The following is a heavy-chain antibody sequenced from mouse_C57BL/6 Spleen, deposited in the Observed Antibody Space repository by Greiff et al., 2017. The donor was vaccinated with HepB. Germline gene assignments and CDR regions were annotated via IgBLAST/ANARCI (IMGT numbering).Heavy chain of an antibody. D-gene: IGHD4-1*01. V-gene: IGHV1-62-2*01. J-gene: IGHJ2*01. CDR2: FYPGSGSI. CDR3: ARHASGTGYFDY. CDR1: GYTFTEYT. Sequence: QVHVKQSGAELVKPGASVKLSCKASGYTFTEYTIHWVKQRSGQGLEWIGWFYPGSGSIKYNEKFKDKATLTADKSSSTVYMELSRLTSEDSAVYFCARHASGTGYFDYWGQGTTLTVSS.